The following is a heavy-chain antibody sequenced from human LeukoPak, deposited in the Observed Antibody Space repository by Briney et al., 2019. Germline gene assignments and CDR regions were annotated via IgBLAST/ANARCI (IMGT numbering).Heavy chain of an antibody. Sequence: GGSLRLSCAASGFIFSTYAMSWVRQAPGKGLEWVSAISGSGGSTYDADSVKGRFTISRDNSKNTLYLQMNSLRAEDTAIYYCAKKRRGTYYFDLWGQGTLGTVSS. V-gene: IGHV3-23*01. CDR2: ISGSGGST. D-gene: IGHD3-16*01. J-gene: IGHJ4*02. CDR3: AKKRRGTYYFDL. CDR1: GFIFSTYA.